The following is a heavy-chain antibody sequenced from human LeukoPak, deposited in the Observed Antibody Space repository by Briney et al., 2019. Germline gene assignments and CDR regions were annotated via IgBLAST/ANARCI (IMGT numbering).Heavy chain of an antibody. Sequence: ASVKVSCKASGYTFTSYAMHWVRQAPGQRLEWMGWINAGNGNTKYSQKFQGRVTITRDTSASTAYMELSSLRSEDTAVYYCARDLDVASTSAGWFDPWGQGTLVTVSS. CDR3: ARDLDVASTSAGWFDP. V-gene: IGHV1-3*01. CDR2: INAGNGNT. J-gene: IGHJ5*02. CDR1: GYTFTSYA. D-gene: IGHD6-19*01.